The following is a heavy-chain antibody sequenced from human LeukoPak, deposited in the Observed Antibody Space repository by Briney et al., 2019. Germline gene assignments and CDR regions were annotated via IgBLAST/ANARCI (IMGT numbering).Heavy chain of an antibody. CDR2: INPSGGST. CDR1: GYTFTSYY. CDR3: ARGMVRGVIWSWHYYGMDV. Sequence: GASVKVSCKASGYTFTSYYMHWVRQAPGQGLEWMGIINPSGGSTNYAQKFQGRVTITADESTSTAYMELSSLRSEDTAVYYCARGMVRGVIWSWHYYGMDVWGQGTTVTVSS. J-gene: IGHJ6*02. V-gene: IGHV1-46*01. D-gene: IGHD3-10*01.